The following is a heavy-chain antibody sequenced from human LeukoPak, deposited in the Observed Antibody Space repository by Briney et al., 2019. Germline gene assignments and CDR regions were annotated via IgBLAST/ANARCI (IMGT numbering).Heavy chain of an antibody. J-gene: IGHJ5*02. V-gene: IGHV5-51*01. CDR2: IYPDDSDS. D-gene: IGHD3-10*01. CDR3: VRQRGSSGTINHFDP. Sequence: GESLKISCETSGYSFTTYWIGWVRQMPGTGLEWVGAIYPDDSDSRYSPSFQGQIVISADRSIRTAYLQWNSLKTSDTAMYYCVRQRGSSGTINHFDPWGQGTLVTVSS. CDR1: GYSFTTYW.